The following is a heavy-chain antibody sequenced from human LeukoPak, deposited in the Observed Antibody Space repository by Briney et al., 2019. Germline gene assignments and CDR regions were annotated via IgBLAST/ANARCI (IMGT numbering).Heavy chain of an antibody. Sequence: GGSLRLSCAASGFTFSRHWMSWVRQAPGEGLERVAHMNQDGSAIYSIDSVKGRFTISRDNDKNSLYLQMTGLTVADTAVYYCARTVPGYPDDYFDYWGQGTLVTVSS. D-gene: IGHD6-19*01. CDR3: ARTVPGYPDDYFDY. J-gene: IGHJ4*02. V-gene: IGHV3-7*01. CDR2: MNQDGSAI. CDR1: GFTFSRHW.